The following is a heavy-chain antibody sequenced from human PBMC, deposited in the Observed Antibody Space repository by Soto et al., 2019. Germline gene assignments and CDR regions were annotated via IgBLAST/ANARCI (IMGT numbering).Heavy chain of an antibody. CDR1: GYTFTSYD. CDR2: INPTSEYT. J-gene: IGHJ4*02. Sequence: ASVKVSCKASGYTFTSYDINWVRQAPGQGLEWVGWINPTSEYTAHAQKFQGRVTLTREISTATAYMELSSLTSEDTAVYFCARQVHPEYSSYWGPGTQVTVSS. CDR3: ARQVHPEYSSY. V-gene: IGHV1-8*01. D-gene: IGHD2-15*01.